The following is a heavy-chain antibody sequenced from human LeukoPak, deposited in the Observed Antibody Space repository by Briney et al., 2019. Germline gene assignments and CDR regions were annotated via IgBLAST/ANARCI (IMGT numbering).Heavy chain of an antibody. CDR1: GFTVSSNY. V-gene: IGHV3-66*01. Sequence: GGSLRLSCTVSGFTVSSNYMSWVRQAPGKGLEWVSVIYSGGSTYYADSVKGRFTISRDNSKNTLYLQMNSLRAEDTAVYYCARVVCGGDCYYYYYYYMDVWGKGTTVTISS. D-gene: IGHD2-21*02. CDR2: IYSGGST. CDR3: ARVVCGGDCYYYYYYYMDV. J-gene: IGHJ6*03.